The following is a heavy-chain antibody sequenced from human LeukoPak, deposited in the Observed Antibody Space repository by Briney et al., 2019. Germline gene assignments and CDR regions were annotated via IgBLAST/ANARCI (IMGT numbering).Heavy chain of an antibody. D-gene: IGHD5-12*01. CDR2: ISSSSSYI. CDR1: GFTFSSYS. J-gene: IGHJ4*02. Sequence: GGSLRLSCAASGFTFSSYSMNWVRQAPGKGLEWVSSISSSSSYIYYADSVKGRFTISRDNSKNTLYLQMNSLRAEDTAVYYCAKGYSGYDWSLVDYWGQGTLVTVSS. V-gene: IGHV3-21*01. CDR3: AKGYSGYDWSLVDY.